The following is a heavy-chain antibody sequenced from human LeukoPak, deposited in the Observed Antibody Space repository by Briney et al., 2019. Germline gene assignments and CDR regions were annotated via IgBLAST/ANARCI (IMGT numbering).Heavy chain of an antibody. Sequence: SQTLSLTCAVSGGSFSSGGYSWSWIRQPPGKGLEWIGYIYHSGSTYYNPSLKSRVTISVDRSKNQFSLKLSSVTAADTAVYYCAIVGLLGYFDYWGQGTLVTVSS. CDR1: GGSFSSGGYS. D-gene: IGHD3-10*01. CDR3: AIVGLLGYFDY. V-gene: IGHV4-30-2*01. CDR2: IYHSGST. J-gene: IGHJ4*02.